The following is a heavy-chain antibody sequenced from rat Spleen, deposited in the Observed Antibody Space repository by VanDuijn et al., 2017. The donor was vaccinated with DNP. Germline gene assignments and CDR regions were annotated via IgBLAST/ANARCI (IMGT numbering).Heavy chain of an antibody. CDR1: GFSLTSYT. Sequence: QVQLKESGPGLVQPSQTLSLTCTVSGFSLTSYTVNWVRQPPGKGLEWIAAISSGGSTYYNSSLKSRRSISRDTSKDQVFLKMNSLQTEDTAMYFCARNNYFDYWGQGVMVTVSS. CDR3: ARNNYFDY. CDR2: ISSGGST. V-gene: IGHV2-6*01. D-gene: IGHD1-10*01. J-gene: IGHJ2*01.